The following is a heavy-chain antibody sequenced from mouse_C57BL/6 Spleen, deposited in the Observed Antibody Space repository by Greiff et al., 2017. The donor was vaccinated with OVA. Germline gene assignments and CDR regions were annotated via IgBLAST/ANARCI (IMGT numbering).Heavy chain of an antibody. V-gene: IGHV1-80*01. CDR1: GYAFSSYW. CDR2: IYPGDGDT. CDR3: ARLTAQSDFDY. D-gene: IGHD3-2*02. J-gene: IGHJ2*01. Sequence: VKLVESGAELVKPGASVKISCKASGYAFSSYWMNWVKQRPGKGLEWIGQIYPGDGDTNYNGKFKGKATLTADKSSSTAYMQLSSLTSEDSAVYFCARLTAQSDFDYWGQGTTLTVSS.